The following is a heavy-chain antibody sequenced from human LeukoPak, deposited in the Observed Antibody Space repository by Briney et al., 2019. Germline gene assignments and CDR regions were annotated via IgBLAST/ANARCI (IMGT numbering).Heavy chain of an antibody. CDR1: GFTFSSYG. Sequence: GGSLRLSCAASGFTFSSYGMHWVRQAPGKGLEWVAVIWYDGSNKYYADSVKGRFTISRDNSKNTLYLQMNSLRAEDTAVYYCARDSGGDAFDIWGQGTLVTVSS. CDR2: IWYDGSNK. J-gene: IGHJ4*02. V-gene: IGHV3-33*01. D-gene: IGHD3-16*01. CDR3: ARDSGGDAFDI.